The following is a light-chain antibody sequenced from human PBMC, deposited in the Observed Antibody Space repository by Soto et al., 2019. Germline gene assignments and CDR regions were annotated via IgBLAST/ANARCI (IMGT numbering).Light chain of an antibody. CDR1: QDIRTE. CDR3: HQYYSYST. V-gene: IGKV1-6*01. J-gene: IGKJ2*01. Sequence: AIQMTQSPSSLSASVGDRVTITCRSSQDIRTELGWYQQRPGKAPNLLIYGASTLQTGVPSRFSGSGSGTDFFLTISSLQPEDVATYFCHQYYSYSTFGQGTKL. CDR2: GAS.